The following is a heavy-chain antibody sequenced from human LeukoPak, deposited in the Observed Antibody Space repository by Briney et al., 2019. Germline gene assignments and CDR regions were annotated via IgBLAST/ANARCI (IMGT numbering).Heavy chain of an antibody. CDR3: ARVAPYYYYGMDV. CDR1: GFTVSSNY. CDR2: IYSGGST. V-gene: IGHV3-66*01. J-gene: IGHJ6*02. Sequence: GGSLRLSCAASGFTVSSNYMSWVRQAPGKGPEWVSVIYSGGSTYYADSVKGRFTISRDNSKNTLYLQMNSLRAEDTAVYYCARVAPYYYYGMDVWGQGTTVTVSS.